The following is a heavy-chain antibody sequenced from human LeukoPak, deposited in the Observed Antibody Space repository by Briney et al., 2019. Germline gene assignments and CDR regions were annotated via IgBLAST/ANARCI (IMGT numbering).Heavy chain of an antibody. D-gene: IGHD1-26*01. CDR3: ARGTLLNAFDI. CDR2: FRSSRGTI. V-gene: IGHV3-48*03. CDR1: GFSLSTYE. J-gene: IGHJ3*02. Sequence: GGSLRLSCAASGFSLSTYEMNWVRQAPGKGLEWVSYFRSSRGTIYYAASVRGRVTVSGDSAKNSLYLQMNSLRADDTAVYYCARGTLLNAFDIWGQGTMVTVSS.